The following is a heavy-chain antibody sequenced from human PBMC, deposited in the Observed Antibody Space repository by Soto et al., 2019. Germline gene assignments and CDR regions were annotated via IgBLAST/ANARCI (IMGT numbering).Heavy chain of an antibody. CDR1: GYTFTTYY. CDR3: ARRSFSSGWDFDY. Sequence: ASVKVSCKASGYTFTTYYMHWARQAPGQGLEWMGIINLSGGTTTYAQKFQGRVTMTRDTSTSTVYMELSSLRSEDTAVYYCARRSFSSGWDFDYWGQGTLVTVSS. V-gene: IGHV1-46*01. CDR2: INLSGGTT. J-gene: IGHJ4*02. D-gene: IGHD6-19*01.